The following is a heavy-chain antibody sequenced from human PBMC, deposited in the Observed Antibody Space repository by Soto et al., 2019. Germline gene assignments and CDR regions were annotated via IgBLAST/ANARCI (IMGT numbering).Heavy chain of an antibody. CDR3: ARRSPYYDSSGYLPDYYYYYGMDV. CDR2: IYPGDSDT. CDR1: GYSFTSYW. J-gene: IGHJ6*02. V-gene: IGHV5-51*01. Sequence: TGESLKISCKGSGYSFTSYWIGWVRQMPGKGLEWMGIIYPGDSDTRYSPSFQGQVTISADKSISTAYLQWSSLKASDTAMYYCARRSPYYDSSGYLPDYYYYYGMDVWGQGTTVTVSS. D-gene: IGHD3-22*01.